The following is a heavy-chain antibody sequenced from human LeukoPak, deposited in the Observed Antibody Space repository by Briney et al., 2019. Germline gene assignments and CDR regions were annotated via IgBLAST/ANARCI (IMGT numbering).Heavy chain of an antibody. J-gene: IGHJ3*02. CDR3: ARDIAAAGLNDAFDI. D-gene: IGHD6-13*01. CDR2: ISSTSNYI. Sequence: GGSLRLSCAASGFTFSTYAISWVRQAPGKGLEWVSCISSTSNYIFYADSVRGRFTISRDNAKNSLYLQMNGLRAEDTAVYYCARDIAAAGLNDAFDIWGQGTMVTVSS. CDR1: GFTFSTYA. V-gene: IGHV3-21*01.